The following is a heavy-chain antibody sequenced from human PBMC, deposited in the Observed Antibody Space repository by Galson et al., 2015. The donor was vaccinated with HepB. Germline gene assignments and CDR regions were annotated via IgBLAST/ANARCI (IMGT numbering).Heavy chain of an antibody. CDR1: GFTFSSYG. CDR2: ISYDGSNK. Sequence: SLRLSCAASGFTFSSYGMHWVRQAPGKGLEWVAVISYDGSNKYYADSVKGRFTISRDNSKNTLYLQMNSLRAEDTAVYYCASWGAYYYSSGSPGDYWGQGTLVTVSS. V-gene: IGHV3-30*03. D-gene: IGHD3-10*01. CDR3: ASWGAYYYSSGSPGDY. J-gene: IGHJ4*02.